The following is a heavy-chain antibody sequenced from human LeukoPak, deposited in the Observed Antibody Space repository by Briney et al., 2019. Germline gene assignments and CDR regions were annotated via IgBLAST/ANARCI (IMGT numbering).Heavy chain of an antibody. J-gene: IGHJ4*02. Sequence: SQTLSLTCAVSGDSISSGGYYWIWIRPPPGKGLEWIGYIYYSGTSYYNPSLKSRVTISLDASTNQFSLRLSSVTAADTAVYYCARDMSGNGGPDFWGQGTLVTVSS. CDR2: IYYSGTS. D-gene: IGHD1-1*01. V-gene: IGHV4-31*02. CDR1: GDSISSGGYY. CDR3: ARDMSGNGGPDF.